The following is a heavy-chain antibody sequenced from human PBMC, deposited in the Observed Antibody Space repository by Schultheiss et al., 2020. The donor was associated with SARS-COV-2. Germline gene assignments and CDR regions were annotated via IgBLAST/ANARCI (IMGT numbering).Heavy chain of an antibody. D-gene: IGHD6-13*01. Sequence: GESLKISCAASGFTFSDYYMSWIRQAPGKGLEWVSYISSSGSTIYYADSVKGRFTISRDNAKNSLYLQMNSLRAEDTAVYYCAREGIAAAGDWFDPWGQGTLVTVSS. CDR1: GFTFSDYY. V-gene: IGHV3-11*04. CDR3: AREGIAAAGDWFDP. CDR2: ISSSGSTI. J-gene: IGHJ5*02.